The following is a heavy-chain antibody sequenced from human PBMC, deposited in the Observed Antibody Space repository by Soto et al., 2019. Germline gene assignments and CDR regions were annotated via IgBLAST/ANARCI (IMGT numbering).Heavy chain of an antibody. CDR3: ARDVSVGHPVAVAGTWFDY. J-gene: IGHJ4*02. CDR2: ISSSSSYI. Sequence: EVQLVESGGGLVKPGGSLRLSCAASGFTFSSYSMNWVRQAPGKGLEWVSSISSSSSYIYYADSVKGRFTISRDNAKNSLYLQMNSLRAEDTAVYYCARDVSVGHPVAVAGTWFDYWGQGTLVTVSS. D-gene: IGHD6-19*01. CDR1: GFTFSSYS. V-gene: IGHV3-21*01.